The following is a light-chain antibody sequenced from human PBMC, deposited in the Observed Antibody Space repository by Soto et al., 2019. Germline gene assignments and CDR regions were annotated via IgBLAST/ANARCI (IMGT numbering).Light chain of an antibody. Sequence: EIVLTQSPGTLSLSPGEGATLSRRASQSVSSSYLAWYQQKPGQAPRLLIYGASSRATGTSDRFSGSGSGTDFTLTISRLEPEDFAVYYCHHYGSSLPFTFGQGTKVDIK. V-gene: IGKV3-20*01. J-gene: IGKJ1*01. CDR2: GAS. CDR1: QSVSSSY. CDR3: HHYGSSLPFT.